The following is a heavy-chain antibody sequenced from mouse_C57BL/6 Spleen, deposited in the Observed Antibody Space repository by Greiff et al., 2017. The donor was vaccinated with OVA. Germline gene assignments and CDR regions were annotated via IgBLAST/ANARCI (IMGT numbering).Heavy chain of an antibody. D-gene: IGHD2-1*01. J-gene: IGHJ4*01. V-gene: IGHV1-69*01. Sequence: QVQLQQPGAELVMPGASVKPSCKASGYTFTSYWMHWVKQRPGQGLEWIGEIDPSDSYTNYNQKFKGKSTLTVAKSSSTAYMQLSSLTSEDSAVYYCARWRYYGNYGYYAMDYWGQGTSVTVSS. CDR2: IDPSDSYT. CDR3: ARWRYYGNYGYYAMDY. CDR1: GYTFTSYW.